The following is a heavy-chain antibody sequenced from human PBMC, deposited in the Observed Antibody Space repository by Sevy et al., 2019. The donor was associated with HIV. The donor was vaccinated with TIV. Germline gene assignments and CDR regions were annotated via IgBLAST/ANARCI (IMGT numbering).Heavy chain of an antibody. Sequence: GGSLRLSCAASGFTFNTYAMTWVRQAPGKGLEWVSAISYSGSTTHYADSVKGRFTISRDNSKNTLYLQMNSLRAEDTAVYYCAKDRVSGSYYSGDFDYWGQGTLATVSS. V-gene: IGHV3-23*01. J-gene: IGHJ4*02. D-gene: IGHD3-10*01. CDR2: ISYSGSTT. CDR1: GFTFNTYA. CDR3: AKDRVSGSYYSGDFDY.